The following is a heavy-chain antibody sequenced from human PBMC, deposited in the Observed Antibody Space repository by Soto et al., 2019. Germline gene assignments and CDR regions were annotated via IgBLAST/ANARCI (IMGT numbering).Heavy chain of an antibody. J-gene: IGHJ4*02. Sequence: QVQLVESGGGVVQPGRSLRLSCAASGFTFSSYAMHWVRQAPGKGLEWVAVISYDGSNKYYADSVKGRFTISRDNSKNTMYRQMNSLRAEDTAVYYRARDKGGPFDYWGQGTLVTVSS. CDR1: GFTFSSYA. D-gene: IGHD2-15*01. V-gene: IGHV3-30-3*01. CDR3: ARDKGGPFDY. CDR2: ISYDGSNK.